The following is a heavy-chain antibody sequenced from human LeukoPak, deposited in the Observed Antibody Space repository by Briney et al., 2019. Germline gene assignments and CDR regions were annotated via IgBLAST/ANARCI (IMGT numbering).Heavy chain of an antibody. CDR1: GGSVSSGGYY. CDR3: ARTVAGKLVFGY. D-gene: IGHD6-19*01. Sequence: SETLSLTCTVSGGSVSSGGYYWGWIRQPPGKGLEWIGNIYYSGSTYDNPSLKSRVTISVDTSQNQFSLKLSSVTAADTAVFYCARTVAGKLVFGYWGQGTLVTVSS. V-gene: IGHV4-39*07. J-gene: IGHJ4*02. CDR2: IYYSGST.